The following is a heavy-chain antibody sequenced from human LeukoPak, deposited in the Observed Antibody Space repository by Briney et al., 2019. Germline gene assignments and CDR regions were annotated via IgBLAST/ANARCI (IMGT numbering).Heavy chain of an antibody. V-gene: IGHV3-21*01. J-gene: IGHJ3*02. CDR1: GFTFSSYS. Sequence: GGSLRLSCAASGFTFSSYSMNWVRQAPGKGLEWVSSISSSSSYIYYADSVKGRFTISRDNAKNSLYLQMNSLRAEDTAVYYCARDREGYCSSTSCLDAFDIWGQGTMVTVSS. CDR3: ARDREGYCSSTSCLDAFDI. CDR2: ISSSSSYI. D-gene: IGHD2-2*01.